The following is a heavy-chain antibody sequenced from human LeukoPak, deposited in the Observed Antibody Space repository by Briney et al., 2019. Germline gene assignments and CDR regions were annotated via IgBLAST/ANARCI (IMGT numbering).Heavy chain of an antibody. V-gene: IGHV1-3*01. Sequence: GASVKVSCKASGYTFTSYAMHWVRQAPGQRLEWMGWINAGNGNTKYSQKFQGRVTITRDTSASTAYMELSSLRSEDTAVYYCASGDYYGSGSLFYYYYYGMDVWGQGTTVTVSS. CDR2: INAGNGNT. D-gene: IGHD3-10*01. CDR1: GYTFTSYA. J-gene: IGHJ6*02. CDR3: ASGDYYGSGSLFYYYYYGMDV.